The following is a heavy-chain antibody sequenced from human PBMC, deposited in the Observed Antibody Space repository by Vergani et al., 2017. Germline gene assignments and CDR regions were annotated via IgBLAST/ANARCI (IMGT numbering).Heavy chain of an antibody. CDR3: ARDPLYSTTWPFLLLDMDV. J-gene: IGHJ6*02. V-gene: IGHV4-61*02. D-gene: IGHD6-13*01. CDR1: GGSISSGSYY. CDR2: FYTGGGT. Sequence: QVQLQESGPGPVRPSQTLSLTCTVSGGSISSGSYYWSWFRQPAGKGLEWIGRFYTGGGTHYNPSLKSRVTISVDTSKNQFSLQLSSVTAADTAVYYCARDPLYSTTWPFLLLDMDVWGQGTTVTVSS.